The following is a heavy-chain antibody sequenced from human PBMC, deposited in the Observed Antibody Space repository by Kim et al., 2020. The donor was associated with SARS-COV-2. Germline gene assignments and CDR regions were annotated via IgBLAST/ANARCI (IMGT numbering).Heavy chain of an antibody. D-gene: IGHD3-3*01. V-gene: IGHV4-61*01. CDR3: ARNEMSDIMIFGVVSWTGAFDI. CDR2: NYCSGST. Sequence: SETLSLTCTVSGGSFSSGSYYWIWLRQPPGKGREGIRNNYCSGSTNYTPTLQSRVTISVDTSQNQFSLKLSSVTAAATAVYYCARNEMSDIMIFGVVSWTGAFDIWGQGTTVTLSS. J-gene: IGHJ3*02. CDR1: GGSFSSGSYY.